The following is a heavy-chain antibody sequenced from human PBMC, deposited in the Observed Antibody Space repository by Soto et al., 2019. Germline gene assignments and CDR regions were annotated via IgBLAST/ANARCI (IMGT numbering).Heavy chain of an antibody. CDR3: ARLYSGYDPAPYYFDY. J-gene: IGHJ4*02. CDR2: IYYSGST. CDR1: GGSISSYY. Sequence: SETLSLTCTVSGGSISSYYWSWIRQPPGKGLEWIGYIYYSGSTNYNPSLKSRVTISVDTSKNQFSLKLSSVTAADTAVYYCARLYSGYDPAPYYFDYWGQGTLVTVSS. V-gene: IGHV4-59*01. D-gene: IGHD5-12*01.